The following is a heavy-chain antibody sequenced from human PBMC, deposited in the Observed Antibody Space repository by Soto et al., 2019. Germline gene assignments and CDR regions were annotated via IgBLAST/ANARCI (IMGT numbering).Heavy chain of an antibody. CDR2: IWYDGSNK. V-gene: IGHV3-33*01. CDR3: TRDPYGGSRYYFDS. CDR1: GSSFTNYG. J-gene: IGHJ4*02. Sequence: GGSLRLSCAASGSSFTNYGMHWVRQAPGKGLEWVAVIWYDGSNKYYADSVKGRFAISKDNSQNTLYLQMNNLRPEDTAVYYCTRDPYGGSRYYFDSWGQGTLVTVSS. D-gene: IGHD1-26*01.